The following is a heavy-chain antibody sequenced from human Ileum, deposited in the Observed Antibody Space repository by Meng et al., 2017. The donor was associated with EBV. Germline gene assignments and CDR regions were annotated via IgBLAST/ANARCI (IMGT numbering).Heavy chain of an antibody. CDR3: ARDPAYPRGLFDS. CDR2: IYRSGST. CDR1: GASISNSDYY. V-gene: IGHV4-39*07. Sequence: HPHHQKSGPGVCKPPAPLYLPCTVFGASISNSDYYWNWIRQSPGKGLEWIASIYRSGSTYYDPSLKSRVTISLDTSKNQFSLKLSSVTAADTAVYYCARDPAYPRGLFDSWGQGTLVTVSS. J-gene: IGHJ4*02. D-gene: IGHD3-10*01.